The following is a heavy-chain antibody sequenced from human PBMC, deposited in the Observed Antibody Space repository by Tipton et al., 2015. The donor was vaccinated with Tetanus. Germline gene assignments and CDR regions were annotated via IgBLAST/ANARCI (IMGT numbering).Heavy chain of an antibody. Sequence: TLSLTCTVSGDSIATSSNHWGWIRQSPEKGLEWIGNVHYTGRTFYNPSVKRRVTVSVDTSKNLFSLSLSSVTATDTAVYYCARRLAGPGGHFDSRGQGALVSV. CDR3: ARRLAGPGGHFDS. J-gene: IGHJ4*02. V-gene: IGHV4-39*01. CDR2: VHYTGRT. CDR1: GDSIATSSNH. D-gene: IGHD3-3*02.